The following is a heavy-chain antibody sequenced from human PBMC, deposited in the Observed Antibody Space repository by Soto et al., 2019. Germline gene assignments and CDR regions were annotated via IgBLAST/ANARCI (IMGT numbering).Heavy chain of an antibody. D-gene: IGHD3-16*01. Sequence: GGSLRLSCAASGFTFSSYAMSWVRQAPGKGLEWVSTINFSGGNTYYADSVKGRFTFSRDNSKNTLYLQMNSLRAEDTAVYYCARYPGLYYFDYWGQGTLVTVSS. CDR2: INFSGGNT. J-gene: IGHJ4*02. CDR1: GFTFSSYA. V-gene: IGHV3-23*01. CDR3: ARYPGLYYFDY.